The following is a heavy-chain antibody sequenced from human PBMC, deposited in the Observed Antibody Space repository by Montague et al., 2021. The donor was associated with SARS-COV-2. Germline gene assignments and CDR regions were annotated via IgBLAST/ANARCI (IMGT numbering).Heavy chain of an antibody. Sequence: TLSLTCSVSGGSISNGSYPWSWIRQPPGKGLEWIGYIFPGGSTYYNASLQSRVTMSIDKSKNQLSLRLTSITAAGTAVYYCARAHSGSWAHLDNWGQGSQVTVSS. CDR3: ARAHSGSWAHLDN. CDR1: GGSISNGSYP. CDR2: IFPGGST. V-gene: IGHV4-30-2*01. D-gene: IGHD5-12*01. J-gene: IGHJ4*02.